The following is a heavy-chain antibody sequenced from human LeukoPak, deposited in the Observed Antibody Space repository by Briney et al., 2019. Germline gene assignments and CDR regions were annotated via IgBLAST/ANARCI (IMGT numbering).Heavy chain of an antibody. Sequence: PGGSLRLSCAASGFTFSSYGMNWVRQAPGKGLEWVANIKQDGTEKYYVDSVKGRFTISRDNAKNSLYLQVNSLRAEDTAVYYCARVSCAGGSCYSDYWGQGTLLTVFS. CDR3: ARVSCAGGSCYSDY. V-gene: IGHV3-7*05. J-gene: IGHJ4*02. CDR2: IKQDGTEK. D-gene: IGHD2-15*01. CDR1: GFTFSSYG.